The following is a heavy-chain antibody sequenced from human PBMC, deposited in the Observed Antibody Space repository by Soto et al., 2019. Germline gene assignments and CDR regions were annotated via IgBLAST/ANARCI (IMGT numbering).Heavy chain of an antibody. CDR2: LSYEGSEE. CDR3: AFGNLSYYFDY. D-gene: IGHD3-16*01. CDR1: GFNFGVFG. V-gene: IGHV3-30*03. J-gene: IGHJ4*02. Sequence: GGSLRLSCATSGFNFGVFGMHWVRQAPGKGLEWLSVLSYEGSEEYYADSVRGRFTISRDNSKNTLYLQMNSLRAEDTAVYHCAFGNLSYYFDYWGQGTPVTVSS.